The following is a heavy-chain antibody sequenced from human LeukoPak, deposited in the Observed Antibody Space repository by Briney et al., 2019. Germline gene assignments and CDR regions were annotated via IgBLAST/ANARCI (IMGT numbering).Heavy chain of an antibody. CDR3: AREYSSSSVDY. CDR1: GFTFSSYA. D-gene: IGHD6-6*01. J-gene: IGHJ4*02. V-gene: IGHV3-64*01. CDR2: ICSNGGST. Sequence: VGSLRLSCAASGFTFSSYAMHWVRQAPGKGLEYVSGICSNGGSTYYANSVKGRFTISRDNSKNTLYLQMGSLRAEDMAVYYCAREYSSSSVDYWGQGTLVTVS.